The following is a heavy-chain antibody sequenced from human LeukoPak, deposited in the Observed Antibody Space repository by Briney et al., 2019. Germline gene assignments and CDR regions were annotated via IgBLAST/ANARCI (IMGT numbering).Heavy chain of an antibody. Sequence: SVKVSCKASGGTFSSYAISWVRQAPGQGLEWMGGIIPIFGTANYAQKFQGRVTITADKSTSTAHMELSSLRSEDTAVYYCARDPTYYYGSGSYFTGDYWGQGTLVTVSS. CDR3: ARDPTYYYGSGSYFTGDY. CDR2: IIPIFGTA. J-gene: IGHJ4*02. CDR1: GGTFSSYA. V-gene: IGHV1-69*06. D-gene: IGHD3-10*01.